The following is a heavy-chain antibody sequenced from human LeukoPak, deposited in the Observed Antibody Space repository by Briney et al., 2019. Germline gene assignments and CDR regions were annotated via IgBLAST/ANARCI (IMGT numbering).Heavy chain of an antibody. D-gene: IGHD3-10*01. J-gene: IGHJ6*03. V-gene: IGHV3-23*01. CDR1: GFTFSRYG. CDR2: ISESGGST. CDR3: AKSYGAYYYYYMDV. Sequence: PGGSLRLSCAASGFTFSRYGMSWVRQAPGKGLEWVSGISESGGSTYYADSVKGRFTISRDNSKNTLYLQMNSLRAEDTAVYYCAKSYGAYYYYYMDVWGKGTTVTVSS.